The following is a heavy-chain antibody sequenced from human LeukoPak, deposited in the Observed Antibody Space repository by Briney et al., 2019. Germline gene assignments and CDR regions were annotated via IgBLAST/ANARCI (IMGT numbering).Heavy chain of an antibody. D-gene: IGHD3-10*01. Sequence: SETLSLTCAVYGGSFSGYYWSWIRQPPGKGLEWIGEINHSGSTNYNPSLKSRVTISVDTSKNQFSLKLSSVTAADMAVYYCARRITMVRGVNWFDPWGQGTLVTVSS. CDR3: ARRITMVRGVNWFDP. J-gene: IGHJ5*02. CDR1: GGSFSGYY. V-gene: IGHV4-34*01. CDR2: INHSGST.